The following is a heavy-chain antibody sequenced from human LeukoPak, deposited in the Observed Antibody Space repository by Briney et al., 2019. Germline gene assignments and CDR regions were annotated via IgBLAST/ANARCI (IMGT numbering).Heavy chain of an antibody. CDR3: ARETYYYGSGSYYLLDY. V-gene: IGHV4-4*02. Sequence: SETLSLTCAVSGGSISSSNWWSWVRQPPGKGLEWIGEIYHSGSTNYNPSLKSRVTISVDKSKDQFSLKLSSVTAADTAVYYCARETYYYGSGSYYLLDYWGQGTLVTVSS. D-gene: IGHD3-10*01. CDR1: GGSISSSNW. CDR2: IYHSGST. J-gene: IGHJ4*02.